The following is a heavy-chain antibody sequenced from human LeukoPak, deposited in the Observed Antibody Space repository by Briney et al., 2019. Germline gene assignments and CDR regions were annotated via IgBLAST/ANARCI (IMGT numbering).Heavy chain of an antibody. D-gene: IGHD6-19*01. CDR2: ISWNSGSI. CDR3: AKAPAYSSGWHTYVDY. Sequence: GGSQRLSCAASGFTFDDYAMHWVRQAPGKGLEWVSGISWNSGSIGYADSVKGRFTISRDNAKNSLYLQMNSLRAEDTALYYCAKAPAYSSGWHTYVDYWGQGTLVTVSS. V-gene: IGHV3-9*01. J-gene: IGHJ4*02. CDR1: GFTFDDYA.